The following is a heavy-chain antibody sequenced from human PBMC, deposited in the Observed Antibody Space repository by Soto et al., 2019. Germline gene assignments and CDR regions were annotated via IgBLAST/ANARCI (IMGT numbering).Heavy chain of an antibody. V-gene: IGHV4-4*02. J-gene: IGHJ4*02. Sequence: PSETLSLTCAVSGGSISSSNWWSWVRQPPGKGLEWIGEIYHSGSTNYNPSLKSRVTISVDKSKNQFSLKLSSVTAADTAVYYCARVGRYSSGWYYFDYWGQGTLVTVS. CDR2: IYHSGST. D-gene: IGHD6-19*01. CDR3: ARVGRYSSGWYYFDY. CDR1: GGSISSSNW.